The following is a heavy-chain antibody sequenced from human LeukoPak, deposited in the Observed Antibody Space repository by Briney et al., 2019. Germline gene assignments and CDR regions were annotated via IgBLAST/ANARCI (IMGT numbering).Heavy chain of an antibody. CDR1: GFTFSSYA. V-gene: IGHV3-23*01. Sequence: GASLRLSCAVSGFTFSSYAMSWVRQAPGKGLGWVWAMSGSGGSTYYADSVKGRFTISRDNSKNTLYLQMNSLRAEDTAVYYCAKERVAGTCYYYYGMDVWGQGTTVTVSS. CDR2: MSGSGGST. CDR3: AKERVAGTCYYYYGMDV. D-gene: IGHD6-19*01. J-gene: IGHJ6*02.